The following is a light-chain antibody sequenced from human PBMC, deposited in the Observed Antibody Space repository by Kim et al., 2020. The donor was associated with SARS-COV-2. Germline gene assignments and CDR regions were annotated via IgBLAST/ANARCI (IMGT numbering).Light chain of an antibody. V-gene: IGKV3-20*01. CDR3: QQYGSSPAT. CDR2: GAS. CDR1: QTVTSNY. Sequence: SPGERATRSCRASQTVTSNYLAWYQQKPGQAPRLLIYGASSRATGISDRCSGSGSGTDFTLTISRLEPEDFAVYYCQQYGSSPATFGQGTKVEIK. J-gene: IGKJ1*01.